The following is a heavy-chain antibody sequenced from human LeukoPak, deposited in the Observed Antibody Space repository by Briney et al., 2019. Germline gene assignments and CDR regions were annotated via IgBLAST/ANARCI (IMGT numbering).Heavy chain of an antibody. Sequence: GGSLRLSCAASGFTFSTYGMHWVRQAPGKGLEWVAVIWSDGSNRFYADSVKGRFTSSRDNSKNTLSLQMNSLRAEDTAVYYCVKERSPFDAFDIWGQGTMVTVSS. CDR2: IWSDGSNR. V-gene: IGHV3-33*06. CDR1: GFTFSTYG. CDR3: VKERSPFDAFDI. J-gene: IGHJ3*02.